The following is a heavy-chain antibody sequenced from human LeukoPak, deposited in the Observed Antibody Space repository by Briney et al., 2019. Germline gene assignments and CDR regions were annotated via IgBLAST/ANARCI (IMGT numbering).Heavy chain of an antibody. D-gene: IGHD1-14*01. Sequence: GESLKISCKGSGYSFTSYWIGWVRQMPGKGLEWMGIIYPGDSDTRHSPSFQGQVTISADKSISTAYLQWSSLKASDTAMYYCARSQRPEYYYYYGMDVWGQGTTVTVSS. J-gene: IGHJ6*02. CDR1: GYSFTSYW. V-gene: IGHV5-51*01. CDR3: ARSQRPEYYYYYGMDV. CDR2: IYPGDSDT.